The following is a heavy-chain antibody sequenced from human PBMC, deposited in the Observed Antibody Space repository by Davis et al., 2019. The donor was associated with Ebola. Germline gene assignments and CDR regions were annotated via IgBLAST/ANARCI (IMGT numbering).Heavy chain of an antibody. J-gene: IGHJ6*02. CDR1: GDSVSGSSGA. CDR2: TYYTSKWFN. D-gene: IGHD1-26*01. CDR3: VRGWGRIGMGV. V-gene: IGHV6-1*01. Sequence: HSQTLSLTCVISGDSVSGSSGAWNWIRQSPSRGLEWLGRTYYTSKWFNHYAESVKSRITINPDTSKNQFSLQLNSVTPEDTAVYYCVRGWGRIGMGVWGQGTTVTVSS.